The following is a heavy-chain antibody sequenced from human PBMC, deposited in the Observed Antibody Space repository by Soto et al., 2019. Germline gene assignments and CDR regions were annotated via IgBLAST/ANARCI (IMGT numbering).Heavy chain of an antibody. J-gene: IGHJ4*02. CDR3: ARGWGYCSSTSCLHLDY. D-gene: IGHD2-2*01. CDR1: GGSFSGYY. V-gene: IGHV4-34*01. Sequence: SETLSLTSAVYGGSFSGYYWSWIRQPPGKGLEWIGEINHSGSTNYNPSLKSRVTISVDTSKNQFSLKLSSVTAADTAVYYCARGWGYCSSTSCLHLDYWGQGTLVTVSS. CDR2: INHSGST.